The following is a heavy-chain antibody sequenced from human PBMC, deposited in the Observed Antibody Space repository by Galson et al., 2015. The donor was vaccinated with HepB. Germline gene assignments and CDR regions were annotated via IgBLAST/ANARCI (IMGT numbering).Heavy chain of an antibody. D-gene: IGHD6-6*01. CDR2: IWYDGSNK. V-gene: IGHV3-33*01. J-gene: IGHJ5*02. CDR3: ARDTGIAALESNWFDP. CDR1: GFTFSSYG. Sequence: SLRLSCAASGFTFSSYGMHWVRQAPGKGLEWVAVIWYDGSNKYYADSVKGRFTISRDNSKNTLYLQMNSLRAEDTAVYYCARDTGIAALESNWFDPWGQGTLVTVSS.